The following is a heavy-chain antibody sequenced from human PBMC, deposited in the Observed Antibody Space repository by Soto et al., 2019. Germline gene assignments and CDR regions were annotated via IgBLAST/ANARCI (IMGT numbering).Heavy chain of an antibody. V-gene: IGHV3-11*04. Sequence: GGSLRLSCAASGFTFSDYYMSWIRQAPGKGLEWVSYISSSGSTIYYADSVKGRFTISRDNAKNSLYLEMNSLRAEDTAVYYCARESEDLTSNFDYWGQGTLVTVSS. CDR1: GFTFSDYY. J-gene: IGHJ4*02. CDR3: ARESEDLTSNFDY. CDR2: ISSSGSTI.